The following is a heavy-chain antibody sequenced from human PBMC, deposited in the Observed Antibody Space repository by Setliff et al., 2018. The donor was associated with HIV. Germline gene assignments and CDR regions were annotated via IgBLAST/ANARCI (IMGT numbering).Heavy chain of an antibody. V-gene: IGHV3-64*04. D-gene: IGHD3-9*01. Sequence: GGSLRLSCSSYGFTFSSFSMHWVRQAPGKELQYVAGINGNGQTTYYGDSVKGRFTISRDNSKNTLYLQMNSLRAEDTAVYYCAKNLHDILTGYYIDYWGQGTLVTVSS. J-gene: IGHJ4*02. CDR1: GFTFSSFS. CDR3: AKNLHDILTGYYIDY. CDR2: INGNGQTT.